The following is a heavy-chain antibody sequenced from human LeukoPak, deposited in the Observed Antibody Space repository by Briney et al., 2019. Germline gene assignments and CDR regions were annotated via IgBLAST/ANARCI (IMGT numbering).Heavy chain of an antibody. V-gene: IGHV1-2*02. CDR2: INANNGVT. J-gene: IGHJ5*01. CDR1: GYTFTGYY. D-gene: IGHD2-15*01. Sequence: TSVKASCKASGYTFTGYYMHWVRQAPGQGLEWMGWINANNGVTNYAQKFLGRVTMTRDTSISTAYMELSRLRSDDTAVYYCARDVVAATLGGWFHSWGQGTLVTVSS. CDR3: ARDVVAATLGGWFHS.